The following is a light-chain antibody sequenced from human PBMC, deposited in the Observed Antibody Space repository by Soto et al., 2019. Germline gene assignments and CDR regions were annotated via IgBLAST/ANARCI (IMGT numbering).Light chain of an antibody. CDR1: QSVSSSY. V-gene: IGKV3-20*01. CDR2: GAS. CDR3: QQYGSSPRT. J-gene: IGKJ1*01. Sequence: EIVFTQSPGTRSLSPGERATLSCRASQSVSSSYLAWYQPKPGQAPRLLIYGASSRETGIPDMFSGSGSGTEFTRTISRLEPEDVAVDYCQQYGSSPRTFGQGTKVDIK.